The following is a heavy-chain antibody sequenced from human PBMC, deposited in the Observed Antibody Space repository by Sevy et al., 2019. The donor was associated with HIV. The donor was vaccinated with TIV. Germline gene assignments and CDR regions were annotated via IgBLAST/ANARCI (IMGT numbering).Heavy chain of an antibody. V-gene: IGHV3-74*01. CDR1: GFKFNIHW. CDR3: TGGTAGVFQY. D-gene: IGHD6-25*01. CDR2: INSDGKIT. Sequence: GGSLRLSCAASGFKFNIHWMHWVRQAPGKGLVCISRINSDGKITDYADSVKGRFAISRDNAKNTLYLQMDKLSDDDTAVYYCTGGTAGVFQYWGQGSLVTVSS. J-gene: IGHJ4*02.